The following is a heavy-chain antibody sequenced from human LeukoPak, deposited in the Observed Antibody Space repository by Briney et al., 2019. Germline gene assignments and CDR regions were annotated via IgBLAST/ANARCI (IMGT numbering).Heavy chain of an antibody. D-gene: IGHD1-20*01. V-gene: IGHV3-30*18. J-gene: IGHJ6*02. CDR2: ISYDGSIK. CDR1: GFSLSSYG. Sequence: GGSLRLSSAAPGFSLSSYGMHWVRQAPRKGLEWVAVISYDGSIKYYSGSGKGRFTISRDNSKNTLYLQMNSLRAEDTAVYYCAKGKDNWHLYGMDVWGQGTTVTVSS. CDR3: AKGKDNWHLYGMDV.